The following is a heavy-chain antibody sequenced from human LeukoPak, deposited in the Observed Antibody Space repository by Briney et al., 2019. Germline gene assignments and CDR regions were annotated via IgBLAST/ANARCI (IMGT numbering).Heavy chain of an antibody. CDR1: GYTFTGYY. J-gene: IGHJ4*02. Sequence: GASVKVSCKASGYTFTGYYMHWVRQAPGQGLEWMGWINPNSGGTNYAKKFQGRVTITRDTSISTAYMELSRLRSDDTAVYYCARDLIRRITMVRGALGYWGQGTLVTVSS. CDR3: ARDLIRRITMVRGALGY. D-gene: IGHD3-10*01. CDR2: INPNSGGT. V-gene: IGHV1-2*02.